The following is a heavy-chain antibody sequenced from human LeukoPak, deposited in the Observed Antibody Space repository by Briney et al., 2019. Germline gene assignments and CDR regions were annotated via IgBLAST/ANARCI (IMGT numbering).Heavy chain of an antibody. CDR2: ISGSGGST. D-gene: IGHD3-9*01. V-gene: IGHV3-23*01. CDR1: GFTFSRSA. CDR3: AKVLRYFDWLPYFDY. J-gene: IGHJ4*02. Sequence: PGGSLRLSCAASGFTFSRSAMSWVRQAPGKGLEWVSAISGSGGSTYYADSVKGRFTISRDNSKNTLYLQMNSLRAEDTAVYYCAKVLRYFDWLPYFDYWGQGTLVTVSS.